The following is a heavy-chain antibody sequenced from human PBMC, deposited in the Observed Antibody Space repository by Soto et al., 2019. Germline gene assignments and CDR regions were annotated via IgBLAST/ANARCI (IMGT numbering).Heavy chain of an antibody. CDR3: AKVGVEDYIWASFRPYYSYMDV. J-gene: IGHJ6*03. CDR1: GFTFSSYV. V-gene: IGHV3-23*01. Sequence: SLRLSCAASGFTFSSYVMSWARQAPGKGLEWVSGISGSGDSTYYADSVKGRFTISRDNSNDTLCLQMSSLRVEDTAVYYCAKVGVEDYIWASFRPYYSYMDVRGKGTTVTVSS. D-gene: IGHD3-16*02. CDR2: ISGSGDST.